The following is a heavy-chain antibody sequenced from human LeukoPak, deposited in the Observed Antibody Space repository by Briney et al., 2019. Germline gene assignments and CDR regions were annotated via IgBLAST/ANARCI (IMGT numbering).Heavy chain of an antibody. V-gene: IGHV3-30*04. Sequence: GGSLRLSCAASGFTFSSYAMHWVRQAPGKGLEWVAVISYDGSNKYYADSVKGRFTISRDNSKNTLYLQMNSLKTEDTAVYYCTRAGVAAAVTYYFDYWGQGTLVTVSS. CDR1: GFTFSSYA. CDR2: ISYDGSNK. J-gene: IGHJ4*02. D-gene: IGHD6-13*01. CDR3: TRAGVAAAVTYYFDY.